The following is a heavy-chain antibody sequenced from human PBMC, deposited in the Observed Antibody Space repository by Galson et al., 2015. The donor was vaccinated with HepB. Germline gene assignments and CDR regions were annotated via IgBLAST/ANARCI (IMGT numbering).Heavy chain of an antibody. D-gene: IGHD2-2*01. J-gene: IGHJ6*02. Sequence: SLRLSCAASGFTFSDYWMSWVRQAPGKGLEWVASIKRDGSEKHYVDSVKGRFTTSRDNAKNSLFLQMNSLRAEDTAVYYCARGHYQLEVWGQGTTVTVSS. CDR1: GFTFSDYW. CDR3: ARGHYQLEV. V-gene: IGHV3-7*03. CDR2: IKRDGSEK.